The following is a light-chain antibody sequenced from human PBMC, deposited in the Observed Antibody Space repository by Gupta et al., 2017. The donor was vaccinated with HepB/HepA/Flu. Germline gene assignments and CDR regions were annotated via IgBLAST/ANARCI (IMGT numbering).Light chain of an antibody. Sequence: DIQMTQSPSLLSASVGDRVTITCRASQSISSYLNWYQQKPGKAPELLIYAASTLQTGVPSRFSGSGSGTDFTLTVSSLQPEDFATYYCQETYDTPRTFGGGTKVEIK. J-gene: IGKJ4*01. CDR2: AAS. V-gene: IGKV1-39*01. CDR3: QETYDTPRT. CDR1: QSISSY.